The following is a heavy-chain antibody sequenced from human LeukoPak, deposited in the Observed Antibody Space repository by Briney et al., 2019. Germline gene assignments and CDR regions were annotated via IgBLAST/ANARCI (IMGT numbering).Heavy chain of an antibody. CDR1: GFTFSSYS. CDR3: ARESVRGVINYGMDV. D-gene: IGHD3-10*01. V-gene: IGHV3-21*01. Sequence: GGSLRLSCAASGFTFSSYSMNWVRQAPGKGLEWVSSISSSSSYIYYGDSVKGRFTISRDNAKNSLYLQMNSLRAEDTAVYYCARESVRGVINYGMDVWGQGTTVTVSS. J-gene: IGHJ6*02. CDR2: ISSSSSYI.